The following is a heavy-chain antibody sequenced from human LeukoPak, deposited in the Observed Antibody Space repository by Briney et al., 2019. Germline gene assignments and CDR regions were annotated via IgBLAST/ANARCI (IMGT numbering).Heavy chain of an antibody. CDR1: GFTFSSYD. Sequence: GGSLRLSCAASGFTFSSYDMHWVRQAPGKGLEYASAISSNGGSTYYANSVKGRFTISRDNSKNTLYLQMGSLRAEDMAVHYCARDRPSDYWGQGTLVTVSS. CDR2: ISSNGGST. V-gene: IGHV3-64*01. J-gene: IGHJ4*02. CDR3: ARDRPSDY.